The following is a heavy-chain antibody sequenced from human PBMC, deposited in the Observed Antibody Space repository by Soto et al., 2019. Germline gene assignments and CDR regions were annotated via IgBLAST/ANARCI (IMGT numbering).Heavy chain of an antibody. J-gene: IGHJ4*02. Sequence: QITLKESGPTLVKPTQTLTLTCTFSGFSLSSTRMAVGWIRQPPGKALEWLALIYWDDDKRYSPFLKSRLTITKDPSKNQVVLTMSNMDPVDTARYYCAHIVVAGLGYYFDYWGQGTLFTVSS. CDR2: IYWDDDK. D-gene: IGHD6-19*01. CDR1: GFSLSSTRMA. CDR3: AHIVVAGLGYYFDY. V-gene: IGHV2-5*02.